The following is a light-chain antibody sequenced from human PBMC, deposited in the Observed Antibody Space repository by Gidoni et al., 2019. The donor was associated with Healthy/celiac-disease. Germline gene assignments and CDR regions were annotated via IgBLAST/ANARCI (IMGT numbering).Light chain of an antibody. Sequence: QSVLTQPPSASGTPGQRVTISCSGSSSNYGSNYVYWYQQLPGTAPKLLIYRNNHRPSGVPDRFSGSKSGTSASLAISGLRSEDEADYYCAAWDDSLSGRGVFGGGTKLTVL. J-gene: IGLJ3*02. CDR3: AAWDDSLSGRGV. V-gene: IGLV1-47*01. CDR2: RNN. CDR1: SSNYGSNY.